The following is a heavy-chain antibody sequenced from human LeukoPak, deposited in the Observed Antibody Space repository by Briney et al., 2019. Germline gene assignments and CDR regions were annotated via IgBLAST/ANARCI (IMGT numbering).Heavy chain of an antibody. CDR2: INHSRST. J-gene: IGHJ4*02. D-gene: IGHD3-10*01. CDR3: ARVSDGSGSVDY. Sequence: KPSETLSLTYAVYGGSFSGYYWSWIRQPPGKGLEWIGEINHSRSTNYNPSLKSRVTISVDTSKNQFSLKLSSVTAADTAVYYCARVSDGSGSVDYWGQGTLVTVSS. V-gene: IGHV4-34*01. CDR1: GGSFSGYY.